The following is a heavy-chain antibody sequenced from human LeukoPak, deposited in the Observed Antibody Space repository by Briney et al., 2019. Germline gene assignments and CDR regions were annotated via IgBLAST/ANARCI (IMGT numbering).Heavy chain of an antibody. Sequence: PSETLSLTCIVSGGSISSGSYYWSWIRQPAGKGLEWIGRTYISGSAHYNPSLRSRVTISVDTSKNQFSLRLNSVTAADTAVYYCARTQYCSSSRCYLDYYYMDVWGKGTTVTVSS. CDR3: ARTQYCSSSRCYLDYYYMDV. V-gene: IGHV4-61*02. J-gene: IGHJ6*03. CDR2: TYISGSA. CDR1: GGSISSGSYY. D-gene: IGHD2-2*01.